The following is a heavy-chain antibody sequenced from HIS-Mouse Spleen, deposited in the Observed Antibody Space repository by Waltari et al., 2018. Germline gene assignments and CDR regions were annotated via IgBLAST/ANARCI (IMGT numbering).Heavy chain of an antibody. Sequence: EVQLVESGGGLVQPGGSLRLSCAASGFTFSSYWMSWVRQAPGKGREWVANIKHDEREKFYVDPVKGRFTISRDNAKNSLYLQMNSLRAEDTAVYYCASESYYDILTGYYKGAFDIWGQGTMVTVSS. V-gene: IGHV3-7*01. D-gene: IGHD3-9*01. CDR1: GFTFSSYW. J-gene: IGHJ3*02. CDR3: ASESYYDILTGYYKGAFDI. CDR2: IKHDEREK.